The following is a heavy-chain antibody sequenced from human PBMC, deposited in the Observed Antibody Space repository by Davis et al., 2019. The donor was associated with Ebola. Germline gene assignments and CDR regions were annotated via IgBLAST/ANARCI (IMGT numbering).Heavy chain of an antibody. D-gene: IGHD2-15*01. CDR1: GGSFSGYS. Sequence: SETLSLTCAIYGGSFSGYSWSWIRQPPGKGLEWIGYVYYSGSTNYNPSLKSRVTISVDTSKNQFSLKLSSVTAADTAMYYCARGLYSGAFDIWGQGTMVTVSS. J-gene: IGHJ3*02. V-gene: IGHV4-59*13. CDR2: VYYSGST. CDR3: ARGLYSGAFDI.